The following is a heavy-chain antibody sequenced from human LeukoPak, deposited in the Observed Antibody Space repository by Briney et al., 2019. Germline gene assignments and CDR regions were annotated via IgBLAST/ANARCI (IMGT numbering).Heavy chain of an antibody. CDR2: ISSSSSYI. D-gene: IGHD6-6*01. Sequence: PGGSLRLSCAASGFTFSSYSMNWVRQAPGKGLEWVSSISSSSSYIYYADSVKGRFTISRDNAKNSLYLQMNSLRAEDTAVYYCARVSLAARPSFDYWGQGTLVTVSS. CDR3: ARVSLAARPSFDY. V-gene: IGHV3-21*01. CDR1: GFTFSSYS. J-gene: IGHJ4*02.